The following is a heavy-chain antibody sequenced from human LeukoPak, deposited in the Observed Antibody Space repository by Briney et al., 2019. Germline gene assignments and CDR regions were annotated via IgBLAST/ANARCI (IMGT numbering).Heavy chain of an antibody. CDR3: AKDQARGVLGYYYYYGMDV. D-gene: IGHD3-10*01. CDR1: GFTFSSYW. CDR2: INSDGSST. J-gene: IGHJ6*02. V-gene: IGHV3-74*01. Sequence: GGSLRLSCAASGFTFSSYWMHWVRQAPGKGLVWVSRINSDGSSTSYADSVKGRFTISRDNSKNTLYLQMNSLRAEDTAVYYCAKDQARGVLGYYYYYGMDVWGRGTTVTVSS.